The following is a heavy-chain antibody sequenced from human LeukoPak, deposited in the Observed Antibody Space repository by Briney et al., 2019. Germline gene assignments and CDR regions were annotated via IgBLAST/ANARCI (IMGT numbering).Heavy chain of an antibody. V-gene: IGHV1-8*03. CDR3: ARDSPARGDPPPH. CDR1: GYTFTSYD. CDR2: MNPNSGNT. J-gene: IGHJ1*01. D-gene: IGHD3-10*01. Sequence: RASVKVSCKASGYTFTSYDTNWVRQATGQGLEWMGWMNPNSGNTGYAQKFQGRVTITRNTSISTAYMELSSLRSEDTAVYYCARDSPARGDPPPHWGQGTLVTVSA.